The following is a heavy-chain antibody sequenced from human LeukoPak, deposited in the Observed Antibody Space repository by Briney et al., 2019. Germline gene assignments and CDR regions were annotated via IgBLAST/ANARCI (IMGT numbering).Heavy chain of an antibody. Sequence: PSETLSLTCTVSGGSISSYYWSWIRQPPGKGLEWIGYIYYSGSTYYNPSLRSRVTISVDTSKNQFSLKLSSVTAADTAVYYCARGLRRRTMIAVPRRALWFDPWGQGTLVTVSS. D-gene: IGHD3-22*01. V-gene: IGHV4-59*01. CDR1: GGSISSYY. CDR3: ARGLRRRTMIAVPRRALWFDP. CDR2: IYYSGST. J-gene: IGHJ5*02.